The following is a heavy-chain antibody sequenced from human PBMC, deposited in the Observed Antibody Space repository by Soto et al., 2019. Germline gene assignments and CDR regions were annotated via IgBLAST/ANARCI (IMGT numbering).Heavy chain of an antibody. D-gene: IGHD3-10*01. CDR1: GGTFSSYA. J-gene: IGHJ4*02. CDR2: TIPIFGTT. CDR3: GSVRGLYARGDYFDS. V-gene: IGHV1-69*01. Sequence: QVQLVQSGAEVARPGSSVKVSCKASGGTFSSYAINWVRQAPGQGLEWMGGTIPIFGTTAYAQELQGRVTRVADGAARTACVEVGSLRSEETAIYYWGSVRGLYARGDYFDSWGQGTLVTVSS.